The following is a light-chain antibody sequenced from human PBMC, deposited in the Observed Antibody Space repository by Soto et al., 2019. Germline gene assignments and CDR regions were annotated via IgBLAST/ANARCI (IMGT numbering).Light chain of an antibody. CDR1: QSISFNY. V-gene: IGKV3-20*01. Sequence: EIMMTQSPATLSVSPGERATLSCRASQSISFNYLAWYHQKPGQAPRLLIYGASSRATGIPDRFSGSGSGTDFTLTISRLEPEDFAVYYCQQYGSSPWTFGQGSMVDI. CDR3: QQYGSSPWT. CDR2: GAS. J-gene: IGKJ1*01.